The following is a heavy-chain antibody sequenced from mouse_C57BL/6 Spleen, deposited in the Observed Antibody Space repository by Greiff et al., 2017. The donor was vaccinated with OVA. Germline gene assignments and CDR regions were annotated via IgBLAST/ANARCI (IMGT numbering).Heavy chain of an antibody. D-gene: IGHD6-1*01. Sequence: QVQLQQSGAELVKPGASVKLSCKASGYTFTSYWMQWVKQRPGQGLEWIGEIDPSDSYTNYNQKFKGKATLTVDTSSSTAYMQLSSLTSEDSAVYYCARSGSPYYFDYWGQGTTLTVSS. V-gene: IGHV1-50*01. CDR3: ARSGSPYYFDY. CDR1: GYTFTSYW. J-gene: IGHJ2*01. CDR2: IDPSDSYT.